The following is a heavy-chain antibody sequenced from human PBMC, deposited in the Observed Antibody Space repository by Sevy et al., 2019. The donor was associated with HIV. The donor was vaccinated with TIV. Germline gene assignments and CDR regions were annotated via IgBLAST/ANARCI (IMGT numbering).Heavy chain of an antibody. V-gene: IGHV6-1*01. Sequence: QSQTLSLTCAISGDSVSSNSAAWNWIRQSPSRGLEWLGRTYYRSNWYNDYAVSVKSRITINPDTSKNQFSLQLNSVTPESTAVYYCARNPPYCSSTSCHFDYWGQGTLVTVSS. CDR1: GDSVSSNSAA. CDR3: ARNPPYCSSTSCHFDY. D-gene: IGHD2-2*01. CDR2: TYYRSNWYN. J-gene: IGHJ4*02.